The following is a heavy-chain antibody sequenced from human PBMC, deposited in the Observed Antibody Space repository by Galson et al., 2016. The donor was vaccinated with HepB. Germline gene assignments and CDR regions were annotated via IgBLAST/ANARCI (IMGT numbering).Heavy chain of an antibody. J-gene: IGHJ6*02. Sequence: SLRLSCAASGFTFNSYSINWVRQAPGKGLEWVSCISNSGSYIYYADSVKGRFTISRDNAKNSLYLQMNSLRAEDTAVYYCARGPRGFGVVTPYGMEVWGPGTTVTVSS. CDR2: ISNSGSYI. V-gene: IGHV3-21*01. CDR1: GFTFNSYS. D-gene: IGHD3-3*01. CDR3: ARGPRGFGVVTPYGMEV.